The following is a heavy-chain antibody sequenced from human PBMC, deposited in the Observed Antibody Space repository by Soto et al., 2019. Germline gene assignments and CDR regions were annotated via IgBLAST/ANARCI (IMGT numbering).Heavy chain of an antibody. CDR1: GSSVNSWNW. D-gene: IGHD2-2*02. Sequence: QVQLQESGPGLVKPSDTVSLTCAVSGSSVNSWNWWGWIRQPPARGLEWIGHIYYSGNISHSSSLQSRVSMEVDTSKNQFSLKLRSVTAEDTAVYYCATIAEIPGPVDYWGQGTLVTVSS. V-gene: IGHV4-28*05. CDR2: IYYSGNI. J-gene: IGHJ4*02. CDR3: ATIAEIPGPVDY.